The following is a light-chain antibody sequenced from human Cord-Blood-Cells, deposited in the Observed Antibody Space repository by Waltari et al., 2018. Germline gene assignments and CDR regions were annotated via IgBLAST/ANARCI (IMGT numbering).Light chain of an antibody. V-gene: IGLV2-23*01. CDR1: SSDVGSYNL. Sequence: QSALTQPASVSGSPGQSITISCTGTSSDVGSYNLVSWYQQHPGKAPKLMIYEGSKLPSGVANRFSGSKSGNTASLTISGLQAEDEADYYCCSYAGSSTVFVGGTKLTVL. CDR2: EGS. J-gene: IGLJ2*01. CDR3: CSYAGSSTV.